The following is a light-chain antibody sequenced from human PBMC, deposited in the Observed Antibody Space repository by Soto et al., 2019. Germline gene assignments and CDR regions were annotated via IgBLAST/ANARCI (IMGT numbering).Light chain of an antibody. Sequence: DIQMTRSPPTLSASVGDRVTISCRASESITNWLAWYQHKPGKAPKLLIYKASSLESGFPSRFSGSGSGTEFTLTISSLQPDDFATYYCQQYKSPPWTFGQGTKVEIK. CDR3: QQYKSPPWT. CDR1: ESITNW. CDR2: KAS. J-gene: IGKJ1*01. V-gene: IGKV1-5*03.